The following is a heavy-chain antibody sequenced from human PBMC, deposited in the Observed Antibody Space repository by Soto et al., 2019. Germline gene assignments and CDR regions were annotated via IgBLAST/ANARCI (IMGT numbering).Heavy chain of an antibody. CDR1: GFTFNSYT. V-gene: IGHV3-23*01. Sequence: GGSLRLSCAASGFTFNSYTMAWVPQAQEKGLEWVSSISGSGSSPSYADSVQGRFIIYRDNSRTTLSLQMNSLRAEDTATYYCAKARCTGNSCYVPDYWGHGSLVTVSS. D-gene: IGHD2-8*02. J-gene: IGHJ4*01. CDR3: AKARCTGNSCYVPDY. CDR2: ISGSGSSP.